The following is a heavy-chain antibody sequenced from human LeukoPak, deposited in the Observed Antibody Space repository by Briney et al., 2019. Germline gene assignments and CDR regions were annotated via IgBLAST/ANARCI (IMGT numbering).Heavy chain of an antibody. CDR3: VKDSGYELGYYYYYMDV. Sequence: GGSLRLSCAASGFTFSSYGMHWVRQAPGKGLEWVAFIRYDGSNKYYADSAKGRFTISRDNSKNTLYLQMNSLRAEDTAVYYCVKDSGYELGYYYYYMDVWGKGTTVTVSS. CDR1: GFTFSSYG. J-gene: IGHJ6*03. V-gene: IGHV3-30*02. CDR2: IRYDGSNK. D-gene: IGHD5-12*01.